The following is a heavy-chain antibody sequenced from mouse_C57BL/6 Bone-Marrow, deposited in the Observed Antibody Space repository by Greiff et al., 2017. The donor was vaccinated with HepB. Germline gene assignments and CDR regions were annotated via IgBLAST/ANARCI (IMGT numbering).Heavy chain of an antibody. D-gene: IGHD1-1*01. J-gene: IGHJ4*01. V-gene: IGHV4-1*01. CDR2: INPDSSTI. CDR3: ARPSTTVVATDYAMDY. Sequence: EVKLQESGGGLVQPGGSLKLSCAASGFAFSSYWMSWVRRAPGKGLEWIGEINPDSSTINYAPSLKDKFIISRDNATNTLYMQMSKVRSEDTALYYGARPSTTVVATDYAMDYWGQGTSVTVSS. CDR1: GFAFSSYW.